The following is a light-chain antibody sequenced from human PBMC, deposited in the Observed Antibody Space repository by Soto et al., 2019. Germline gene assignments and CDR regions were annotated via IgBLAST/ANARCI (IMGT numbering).Light chain of an antibody. CDR1: SSNIGASYY. CDR3: QSYDRSLSGTV. J-gene: IGLJ3*02. Sequence: QSVLTQPPSVSGAPGQRVTISCTGSSSNIGASYYVHWYQQLPGTAPKLLIYGTSNRPSGVPDRFSGSKSGTSASLAITGLQAADEADYYCQSYDRSLSGTVFGGGTKLTVL. V-gene: IGLV1-40*01. CDR2: GTS.